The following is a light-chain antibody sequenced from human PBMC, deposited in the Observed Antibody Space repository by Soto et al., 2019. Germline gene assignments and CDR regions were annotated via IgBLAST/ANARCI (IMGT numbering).Light chain of an antibody. CDR3: SSYTSSRDYV. V-gene: IGLV2-14*01. Sequence: QSVLTQPASVSGSPGQSITISCTGTSSDVGGYNYVSWYQQHPGKAPKLMIHEVSNRPSGVSNRFSGSKSGNTASLTISGLQAEEEADYYCSSYTSSRDYVFGTGTKVTVL. J-gene: IGLJ1*01. CDR2: EVS. CDR1: SSDVGGYNY.